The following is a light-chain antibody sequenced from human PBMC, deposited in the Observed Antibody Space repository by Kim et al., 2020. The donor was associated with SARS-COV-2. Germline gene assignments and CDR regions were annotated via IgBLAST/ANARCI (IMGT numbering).Light chain of an antibody. CDR2: YGS. V-gene: IGLV3-21*04. Sequence: APGQTATITCGGDDIGTKSVHWTQQRRCQAPVVVIYYGSDRPSGIPERFSGSNSGNTATLTISRVEAGDEADYYCQVWDTRSDHYVFGTGTKVTVL. CDR1: DIGTKS. J-gene: IGLJ1*01. CDR3: QVWDTRSDHYV.